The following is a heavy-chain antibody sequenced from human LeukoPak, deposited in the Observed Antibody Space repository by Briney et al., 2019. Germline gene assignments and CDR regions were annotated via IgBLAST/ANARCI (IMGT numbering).Heavy chain of an antibody. Sequence: SETLSLTCTVSGVSISSSNSYWGWIRQPPGKGLEWIGSIYYSGNTYYNASLKSQVSISIDTSKNQFSLRLTSVTAADTAVYYCARGLGFGYSSSRWVLFDYWGQGTLVTVSS. CDR1: GVSISSSNSY. D-gene: IGHD6-13*01. CDR2: IYYSGNT. V-gene: IGHV4-39*01. CDR3: ARGLGFGYSSSRWVLFDY. J-gene: IGHJ4*02.